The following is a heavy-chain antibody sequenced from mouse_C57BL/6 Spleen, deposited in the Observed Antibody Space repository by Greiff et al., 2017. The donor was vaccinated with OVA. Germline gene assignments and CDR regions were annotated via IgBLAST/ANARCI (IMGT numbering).Heavy chain of an antibody. V-gene: IGHV5-17*01. Sequence: EVKVVESGGGLVKPGGSLKLSCAASGFTFSDYGMHWVRQAPEKGLEWVAYISSGSSTIYYADTVKGRFTISRDNAKNTLFLQMTSLRSEDTAMYYCASSYYYGSRYFDVWGTGTTVTVSS. CDR2: ISSGSSTI. D-gene: IGHD1-1*01. CDR3: ASSYYYGSRYFDV. CDR1: GFTFSDYG. J-gene: IGHJ1*03.